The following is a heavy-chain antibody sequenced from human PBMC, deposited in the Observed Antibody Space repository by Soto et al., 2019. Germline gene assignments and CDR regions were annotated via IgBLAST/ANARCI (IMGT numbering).Heavy chain of an antibody. D-gene: IGHD6-19*01. V-gene: IGHV1-69*13. CDR2: IIPIFGTA. J-gene: IGHJ6*02. CDR3: ARVVAVAVSSMHYYYYGMDV. CDR1: GGTFSSYA. Sequence: SEKVSCKASGGTFSSYAISWVRQAPGQGLEWMGGIIPIFGTANYAQKFQGRVTITADESTSTAYMELSSLRSEDTAVYYCARVVAVAVSSMHYYYYGMDVWGQGTTVTVSS.